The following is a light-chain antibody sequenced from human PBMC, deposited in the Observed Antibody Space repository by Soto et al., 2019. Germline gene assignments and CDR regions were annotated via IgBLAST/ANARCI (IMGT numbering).Light chain of an antibody. CDR2: EVS. CDR1: SSDVGGYNY. CDR3: SSYTSSSTYV. V-gene: IGLV2-14*01. J-gene: IGLJ1*01. Sequence: QSVLTQPASVSGSPGQSITISCTGTSSDVGGYNYVSWYQHHPGKAPKLMIYEVSSRPSGVSNRFSGSKSGNTASLTISWLQPEDEADYYCSSYTSSSTYVFGTGTKITVL.